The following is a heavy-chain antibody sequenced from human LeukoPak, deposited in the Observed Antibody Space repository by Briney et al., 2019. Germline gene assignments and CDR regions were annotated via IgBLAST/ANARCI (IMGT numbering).Heavy chain of an antibody. CDR1: GGSISSGSYY. CDR2: IYTSGST. CDR3: ARDRQVNYYYYGMDV. J-gene: IGHJ6*02. V-gene: IGHV4-61*02. Sequence: SQTLSLTCTVSGGSISSGSYYWSWIRQPAGKGLEWIGRIYTSGSTNYNPPLKSRVTISVDTSKNQFSLKLSSVTAADTAVYYCARDRQVNYYYYGMDVWGQGTTVTVSS. D-gene: IGHD3-10*01.